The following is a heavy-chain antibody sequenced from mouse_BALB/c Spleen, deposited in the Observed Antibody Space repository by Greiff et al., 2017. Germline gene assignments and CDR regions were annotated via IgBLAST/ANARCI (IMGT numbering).Heavy chain of an antibody. Sequence: EVQLQESGAELVKPGASVKLSCTASGFNIKDTYMHWVKQRPEQGLEWIGRIDPANGNTKYDPKFQGKATITADTSSNTAYLQLSSLTSEDTAVYYCARWDYDGILYAMDYWGQGTSVTVSS. CDR1: GFNIKDTY. J-gene: IGHJ4*01. CDR2: IDPANGNT. V-gene: IGHV14-3*02. D-gene: IGHD2-4*01. CDR3: ARWDYDGILYAMDY.